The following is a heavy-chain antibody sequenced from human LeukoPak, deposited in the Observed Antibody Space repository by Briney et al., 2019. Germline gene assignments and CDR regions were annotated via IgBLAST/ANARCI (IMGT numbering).Heavy chain of an antibody. J-gene: IGHJ5*02. Sequence: PGGSLRLSCAASGFTFSSYEMNWVRQAPGKGLEWVSFITSSGNTMYYADSVKGRFTISRDNAKNSLFLQMNSLRAEDTAVYYCARPRTWGQGTLVTVSS. V-gene: IGHV3-48*03. CDR1: GFTFSSYE. CDR2: ITSSGNTM. CDR3: ARPRT.